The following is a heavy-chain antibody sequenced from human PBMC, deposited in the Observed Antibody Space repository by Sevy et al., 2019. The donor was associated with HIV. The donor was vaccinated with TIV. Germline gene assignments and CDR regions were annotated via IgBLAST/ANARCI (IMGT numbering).Heavy chain of an antibody. V-gene: IGHV3-30*18. CDR2: ISYDGSNK. CDR3: AKVSRGDYYYDSSGYGDYFDY. Sequence: GGSLRLSCAASGFTFSSYGMHWVRQAPGKGLEWVAVISYDGSNKYYADSVKGRFTISRDNSKNTLYLQMKSLRAEDTAVYYCAKVSRGDYYYDSSGYGDYFDYWGQGTLVTVSS. D-gene: IGHD3-22*01. CDR1: GFTFSSYG. J-gene: IGHJ4*02.